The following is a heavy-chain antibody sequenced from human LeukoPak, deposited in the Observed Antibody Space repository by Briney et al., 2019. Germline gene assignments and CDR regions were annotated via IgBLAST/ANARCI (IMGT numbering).Heavy chain of an antibody. J-gene: IGHJ3*02. CDR1: GYTFTGYY. Sequence: ASVKVSCKASGYTFTGYYMHWVRQAPGQGLEWMGCINPNSGGTKYAQNFQRRVTMTRETSISTAYMEVSRLRSDDTAVYYCARDLGFCSRTSCFGYDIWGQGTMVAVSS. D-gene: IGHD2-2*01. CDR3: ARDLGFCSRTSCFGYDI. V-gene: IGHV1-2*02. CDR2: INPNSGGT.